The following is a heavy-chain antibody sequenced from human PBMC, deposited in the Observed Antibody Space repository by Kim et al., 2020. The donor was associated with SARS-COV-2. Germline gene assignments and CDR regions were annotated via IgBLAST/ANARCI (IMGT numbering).Heavy chain of an antibody. CDR2: ISHTANTI. CDR3: ARAVGAGEGFDY. Sequence: GSLRLSCAASGFTFSDYYMGWVRQAPGKGLKWISYISHTANTIYYADSLRGRFTISRDSAKNSLYLQMNSLRAEDTAVYYCARAVGAGEGFDYWGQGTL. D-gene: IGHD1-26*01. J-gene: IGHJ4*02. CDR1: GFTFSDYY. V-gene: IGHV3-11*04.